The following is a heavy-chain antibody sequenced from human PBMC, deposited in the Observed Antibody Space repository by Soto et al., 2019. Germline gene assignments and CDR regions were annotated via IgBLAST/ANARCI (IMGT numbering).Heavy chain of an antibody. J-gene: IGHJ4*02. CDR1: GYTFSSYA. CDR3: ARGPLVVLNYFES. CDR2: IFPLTDIP. V-gene: IGHV1-69*04. Sequence: ASVKVSCKSSGYTFSSYAISWVRQAPGQGLEWMGSIFPLTDIPDYAQNFQARLTITADKSTSTAYMELSSLTSDDTAMYFCARGPLVVLNYFESWGQGTLVTVSS.